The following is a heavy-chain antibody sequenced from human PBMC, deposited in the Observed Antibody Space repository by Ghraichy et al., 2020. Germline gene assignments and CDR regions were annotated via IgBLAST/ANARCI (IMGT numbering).Heavy chain of an antibody. Sequence: GGSPRLSCAASGFTFGSYGMHWVRQAPGKGLEWVAVISYDGSNKYYADSVKGRFTISRDNSKNTLYLQMNSLRAEDTAVYYCAKDRLGGSYYYFDYWGQGTLVTVSS. CDR2: ISYDGSNK. D-gene: IGHD1-26*01. J-gene: IGHJ4*02. V-gene: IGHV3-30*18. CDR1: GFTFGSYG. CDR3: AKDRLGGSYYYFDY.